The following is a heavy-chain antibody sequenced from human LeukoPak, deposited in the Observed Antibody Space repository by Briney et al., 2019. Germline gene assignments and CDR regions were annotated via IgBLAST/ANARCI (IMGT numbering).Heavy chain of an antibody. Sequence: SVKVSCTASGGTFSSYAISWVRQAPGQGLEWMGRIIPIFGTANYAQKFQGRVTITADKSTSTAYMELSSLRSEDTAMYYCARDRGGTVRYYYYYMDVWGKGTTVTVSS. CDR3: ARDRGGTVRYYYYYMDV. V-gene: IGHV1-69*06. CDR1: GGTFSSYA. D-gene: IGHD3-10*01. J-gene: IGHJ6*03. CDR2: IIPIFGTA.